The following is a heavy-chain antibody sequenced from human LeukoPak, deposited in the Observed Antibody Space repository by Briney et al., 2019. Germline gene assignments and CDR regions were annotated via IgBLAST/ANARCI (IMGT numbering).Heavy chain of an antibody. CDR1: GGSISTYY. Sequence: PSETLSLTCSVSGGSISTYYWSWIRQPPGKGLEWIGEINHSGSANYNPSLKSRVTISVDTSKNQFSLKLSSVTAADTAVYYCARHTNYYDSSGYYPFDYWGQGTLVTVSS. D-gene: IGHD3-22*01. CDR2: INHSGSA. V-gene: IGHV4-34*01. J-gene: IGHJ4*02. CDR3: ARHTNYYDSSGYYPFDY.